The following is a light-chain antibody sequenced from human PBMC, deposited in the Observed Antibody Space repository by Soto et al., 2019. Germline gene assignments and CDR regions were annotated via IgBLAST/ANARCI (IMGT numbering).Light chain of an antibody. CDR1: SSNIGATYD. J-gene: IGLJ2*01. V-gene: IGLV1-51*02. CDR3: GTWDSSLSAGEVV. Sequence: QSVLTQPPSVSGAPGQRVTISCTGSSSNIGATYDVSWYQQLPGTAPKLLIYENNKRPSGIPDRFSGSKSGTSATLGITGLQTGDEADYYCGTWDSSLSAGEVVFGGGTKVTVL. CDR2: ENN.